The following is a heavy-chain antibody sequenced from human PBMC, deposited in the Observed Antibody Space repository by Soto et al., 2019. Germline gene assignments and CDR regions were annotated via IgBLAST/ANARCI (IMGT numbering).Heavy chain of an antibody. V-gene: IGHV4-59*01. Sequence: PSETPSLTCTVSRGSSNNYYWTLIRQPPGKGLEWIGYIYYSGSTNYNPSLKSRVTILVDTSKNQFSLKLTSVTAADTAVYYCARDFYAGSYYVAGPRVWTAFDIWGQGTMVTVSS. CDR2: IYYSGST. D-gene: IGHD1-26*01. CDR3: ARDFYAGSYYVAGPRVWTAFDI. CDR1: RGSSNNYY. J-gene: IGHJ3*02.